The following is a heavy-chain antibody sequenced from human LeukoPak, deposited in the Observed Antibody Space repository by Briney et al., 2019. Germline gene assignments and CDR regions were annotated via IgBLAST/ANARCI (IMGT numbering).Heavy chain of an antibody. CDR3: ATLMGVVRGIIIGYLGY. CDR1: GFTFSSYS. J-gene: IGHJ4*02. V-gene: IGHV3-21*04. D-gene: IGHD3-10*01. Sequence: GGSLRLSCAASGFTFSSYSMNWVRQAPGKGLEWVSSISSSSSYIYYADSVKGRFTISRDNAKNSLYLQMKSLRAEDTAIYYCATLMGVVRGIIIGYLGYWGKGTLVTVSP. CDR2: ISSSSSYI.